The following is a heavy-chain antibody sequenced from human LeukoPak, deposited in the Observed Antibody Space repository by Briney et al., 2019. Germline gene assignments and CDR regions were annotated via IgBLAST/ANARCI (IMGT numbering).Heavy chain of an antibody. D-gene: IGHD3-22*01. CDR3: ARESYYDSSGYYYLFDY. CDR1: GYTFTSYG. Sequence: GASVKVSCKASGYTFTSYGISWVRQAPGQGLEWMGWISAYNGNTNYAQKFQGRVTITADESTSTAYMELSSLRSDDTAVYFCARESYYDSSGYYYLFDYWGQGTLVTVSS. CDR2: ISAYNGNT. J-gene: IGHJ4*02. V-gene: IGHV1-18*01.